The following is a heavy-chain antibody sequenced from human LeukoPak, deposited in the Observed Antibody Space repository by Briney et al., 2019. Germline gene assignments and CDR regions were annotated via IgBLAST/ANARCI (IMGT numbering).Heavy chain of an antibody. D-gene: IGHD2-21*02. CDR3: AKDEISYCGGDCFFVY. Sequence: PGGSLRLSCVASGFTFSSYGMHWVRQAPGKGLEWVAVISYDGSNKYYADSVKGRFTISRDNSKNTLYLQMNSLRAEDTAVYFCAKDEISYCGGDCFFVYWGQGTLVTVSS. CDR1: GFTFSSYG. J-gene: IGHJ4*02. CDR2: ISYDGSNK. V-gene: IGHV3-30*18.